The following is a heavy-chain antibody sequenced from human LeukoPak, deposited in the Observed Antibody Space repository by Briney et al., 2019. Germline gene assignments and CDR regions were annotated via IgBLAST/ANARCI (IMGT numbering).Heavy chain of an antibody. CDR2: LNHSGST. D-gene: IGHD3-3*01. J-gene: IGHJ6*02. CDR3: ARGARGDFWSGYFASYYYYYGMDV. CDR1: GFTFSSYS. V-gene: IGHV4-34*01. Sequence: GSLTLYCSASGFTFSSYSMKWLPQAPGQGLVGIGKLNHSGSTNYHPSLKSRVTISVDTSKNQFSLKLSSVTAADTAVYYCARGARGDFWSGYFASYYYYYGMDVWGQGTTVTVSS.